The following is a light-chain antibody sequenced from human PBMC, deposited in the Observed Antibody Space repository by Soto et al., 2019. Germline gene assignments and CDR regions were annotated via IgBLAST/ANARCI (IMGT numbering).Light chain of an antibody. J-gene: IGKJ1*01. CDR2: DAS. CDR3: QQYNSYWA. CDR1: HSISSW. Sequence: DIQMTQSPSTLSASVGDRVTITFRAIHSISSWLAWYQQKPGKAPKLLIYDASSLESGVPSRFSGSGSGTEFTLTISSLQPDDFATYYCQQYNSYWAFGQGTKVDI. V-gene: IGKV1-5*01.